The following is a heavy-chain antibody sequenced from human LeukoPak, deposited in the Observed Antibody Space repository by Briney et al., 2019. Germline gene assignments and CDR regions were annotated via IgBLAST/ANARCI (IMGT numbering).Heavy chain of an antibody. CDR3: AELGITMIGGV. V-gene: IGHV3-48*03. D-gene: IGHD3-10*02. CDR1: GFTSSSYE. J-gene: IGHJ6*04. Sequence: GGSLRLSCAASGFTSSSYEMNWVRQAPGKGLEWVSYISSSGSTIYYADSVKGRFTISRDNAKNSLYLQMNSLRAEDTAVYYCAELGITMIGGVWGKGTTVTISS. CDR2: ISSSGSTI.